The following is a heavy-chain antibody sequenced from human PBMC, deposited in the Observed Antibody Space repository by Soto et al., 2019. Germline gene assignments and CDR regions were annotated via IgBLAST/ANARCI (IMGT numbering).Heavy chain of an antibody. CDR3: ARDLTENLYYYYYGMDV. CDR1: GYTFTSYG. V-gene: IGHV1-18*01. CDR2: ISAYNGNT. Sequence: ASVKVSCKASGYTFTSYGISWVRQAPGQGLEWMGWISAYNGNTNYAQKLQGRVTMTTDTSTSTAYMELRSLRSDDTAVYYCARDLTENLYYYYYGMDVWSQGTTVTVSS. D-gene: IGHD4-4*01. J-gene: IGHJ6*02.